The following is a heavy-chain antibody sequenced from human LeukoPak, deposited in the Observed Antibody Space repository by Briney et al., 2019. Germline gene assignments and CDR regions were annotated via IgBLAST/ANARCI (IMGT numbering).Heavy chain of an antibody. V-gene: IGHV4-34*01. CDR3: ARDGHGSGSLRFNY. Sequence: SETLSLTCAVYGGSFSGYYWSWIRQHPGKGLEWIGYIYHSGSTYYNPSLESRVTISVDRSKNQFSLKLSSVTAADTAVYYCARDGHGSGSLRFNYWGQGTLVTVSS. CDR1: GGSFSGYY. J-gene: IGHJ4*02. CDR2: IYHSGST. D-gene: IGHD3-10*01.